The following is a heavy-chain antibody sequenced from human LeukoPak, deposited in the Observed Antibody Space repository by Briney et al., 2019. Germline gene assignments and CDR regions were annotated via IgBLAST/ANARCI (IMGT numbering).Heavy chain of an antibody. CDR1: GVSITNYY. V-gene: IGHV4-4*07. D-gene: IGHD1-26*01. CDR3: ARDYLVGAPLDS. J-gene: IGHJ4*02. Sequence: SETLSLTCTVSGVSITNYYWAWIRQPAGKGLEWIGRMHISGSTNYNPSLKSRVTISIDKTKNQFSLKLRSVTAADTAVYYCARDYLVGAPLDSWGQGTLVTVSS. CDR2: MHISGST.